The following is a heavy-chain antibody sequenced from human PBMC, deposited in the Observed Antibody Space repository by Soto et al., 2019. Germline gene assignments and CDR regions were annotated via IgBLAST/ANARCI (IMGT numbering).Heavy chain of an antibody. V-gene: IGHV2-5*01. Sequence: QITLEETGPTLVKPTQALTLTCTFSGFSLTTGRVGVSWIRQPPGKPLEWLAVIHWNDDNHYSPSLKSRRTITKDTAKNQRDLTLTHMDPVDTATYYCTHRLVGSGQGYWGQGTLVTVSS. J-gene: IGHJ4*02. CDR1: GFSLTTGRVG. CDR3: THRLVGSGQGY. CDR2: IHWNDDN. D-gene: IGHD2-15*01.